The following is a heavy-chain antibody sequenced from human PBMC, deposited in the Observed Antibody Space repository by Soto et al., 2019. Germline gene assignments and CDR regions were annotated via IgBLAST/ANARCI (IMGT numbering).Heavy chain of an antibody. CDR1: GFTFSSYE. CDR2: ISSSGSTI. Sequence: GGSLRLSCAASGFTFSSYEMNWVRQAPGKGLEWASYISSSGSTIYYADSVKGRFTISRDNAKNSLYLQMNSLRAEDTAVYYCARMYSSGNAYYYYYYGMDVWGQGTTVTVSS. V-gene: IGHV3-48*03. J-gene: IGHJ6*02. CDR3: ARMYSSGNAYYYYYYGMDV. D-gene: IGHD6-19*01.